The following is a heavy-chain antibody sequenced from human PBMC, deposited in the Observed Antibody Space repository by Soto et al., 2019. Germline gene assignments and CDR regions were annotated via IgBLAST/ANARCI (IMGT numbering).Heavy chain of an antibody. D-gene: IGHD3-22*01. CDR3: ARDQYYYDSSGYYYFGAFDI. CDR2: IIPIFGTA. Sequence: GASVKVSCKASGGTFSSYAISWVRQAPGQGLEWMGGIIPIFGTANYAQKFQGRVTITADESTSTAYMELSSLRSEDTAVYYCARDQYYYDSSGYYYFGAFDIWGQRTMVPVSS. J-gene: IGHJ3*02. CDR1: GGTFSSYA. V-gene: IGHV1-69*13.